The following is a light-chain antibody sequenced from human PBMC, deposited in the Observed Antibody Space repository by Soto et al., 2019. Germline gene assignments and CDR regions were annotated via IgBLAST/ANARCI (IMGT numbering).Light chain of an antibody. J-gene: IGLJ3*02. CDR3: SSYAGSSPV. V-gene: IGLV2-23*01. Sequence: QSALTQPASVSGSPGQSITISCTGTSSDVGSYNLVSWYQQHPDRAPKLMIYEDNKRPSGVSDRFSGSKSGSTASLTISGLQAEDEADYYCSSYAGSSPVFGGGTKLTVL. CDR2: EDN. CDR1: SSDVGSYNL.